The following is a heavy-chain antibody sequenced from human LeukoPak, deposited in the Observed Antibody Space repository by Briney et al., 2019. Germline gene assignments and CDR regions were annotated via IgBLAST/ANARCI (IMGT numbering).Heavy chain of an antibody. V-gene: IGHV1-8*01. D-gene: IGHD1-26*01. CDR1: GYTFTSYD. CDR2: MNPNSGNT. Sequence: ASVKVSCKASGYTFTSYDIHWVRQATGQGLEWMGWMNPNSGNTGYAQKFQGRVTMTRNTSISTAYMELSSLRSEDTAVYYCARELSGSYPRALYYYYGIDVWGQGTTVTVSS. CDR3: ARELSGSYPRALYYYYGIDV. J-gene: IGHJ6*02.